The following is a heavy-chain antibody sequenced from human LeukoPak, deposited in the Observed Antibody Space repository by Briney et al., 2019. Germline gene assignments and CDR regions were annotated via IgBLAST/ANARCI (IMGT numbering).Heavy chain of an antibody. CDR2: IYSGGST. J-gene: IGHJ5*02. Sequence: GGSLRLSCTASGFTFTSYWMHWVRQAPGKGLEWVSVIYSGGSTYYADSVKGRFTISRDNSKNTLYLQMNSLRAEDTAVYYCARVESGVGPNDPWGQGTLVTVSS. CDR1: GFTFTSYW. D-gene: IGHD2-8*01. CDR3: ARVESGVGPNDP. V-gene: IGHV3-53*01.